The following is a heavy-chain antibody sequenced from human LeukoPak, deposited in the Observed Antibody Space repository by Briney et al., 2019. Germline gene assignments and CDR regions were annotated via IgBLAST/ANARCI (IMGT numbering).Heavy chain of an antibody. Sequence: SETLSLTCTVSGGSISSYYWSWIRQPAGKGLEWIGRIYTSGSTNYNPSLKSRVTMSVDTSKNQFSLKLSSVTAADTAVYYCAREYHGSSWYEWFDPWGQGTLVTVSS. D-gene: IGHD6-13*01. CDR1: GGSISSYY. CDR2: IYTSGST. V-gene: IGHV4-4*07. CDR3: AREYHGSSWYEWFDP. J-gene: IGHJ5*02.